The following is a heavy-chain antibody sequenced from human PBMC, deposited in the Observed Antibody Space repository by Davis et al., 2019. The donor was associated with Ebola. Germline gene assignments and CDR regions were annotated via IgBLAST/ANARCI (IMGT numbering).Heavy chain of an antibody. V-gene: IGHV1-18*01. D-gene: IGHD2-21*01. CDR2: ISADTGNT. J-gene: IGHJ4*02. Sequence: ASVKVSCKASGYTFTTYGITWVRQAPGQGLEWMGWISADTGNTKYPQKFQGRVTMTRENSMSTAYMELSSLRSEDTAVYFCARGGVAYSDLDYWGQGTLVAVSS. CDR3: ARGGVAYSDLDY. CDR1: GYTFTTYG.